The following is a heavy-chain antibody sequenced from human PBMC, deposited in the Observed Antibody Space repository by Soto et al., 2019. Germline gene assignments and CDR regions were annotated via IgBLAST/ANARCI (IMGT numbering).Heavy chain of an antibody. CDR3: ARDRRNGVAAPGEEY. D-gene: IGHD1-1*01. V-gene: IGHV1-69*01. Sequence: QVQLVQSGAEVKKPGSSVTVSCTASGGTFSSYAISWVRQAPGQGLEWLGGIIPIFGTANYAQKFQGRVTSTADEATSTAYMELSSLRSEDTAVDYCARDRRNGVAAPGEEYWGQGTLVTVSS. J-gene: IGHJ1*01. CDR2: IIPIFGTA. CDR1: GGTFSSYA.